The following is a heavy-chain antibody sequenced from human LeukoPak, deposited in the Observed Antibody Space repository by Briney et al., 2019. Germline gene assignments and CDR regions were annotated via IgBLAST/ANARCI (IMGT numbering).Heavy chain of an antibody. J-gene: IGHJ5*02. CDR2: MNPNSGNT. CDR3: ARVVWFGESGNNWFDP. CDR1: GYTFTSHD. D-gene: IGHD3-10*01. Sequence: ASVKVSCKASGYTFTSHDINWVRQATGQGLEWMGWMNPNSGNTGYAQKFQGRVTMTRNTSISTAYMELSSLRSGDTAVYYCARVVWFGESGNNWFDPWGQGTLVTVSS. V-gene: IGHV1-8*01.